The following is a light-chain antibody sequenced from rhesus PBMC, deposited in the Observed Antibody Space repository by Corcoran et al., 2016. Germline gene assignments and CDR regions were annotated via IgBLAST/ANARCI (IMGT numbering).Light chain of an antibody. J-gene: IGKJ1*01. V-gene: IGKV3-35*01. CDR1: QSVSSN. Sequence: EIVMTQSPATLSLSPGEKATLSCRASQSVSSNFAWYQQKPGQAPRLPIYDASNRATGIPDRFSGSGSGTDFTLTISSLEPEDVGVYYCQQESNWPTFGQGTKVEIK. CDR2: DAS. CDR3: QQESNWPT.